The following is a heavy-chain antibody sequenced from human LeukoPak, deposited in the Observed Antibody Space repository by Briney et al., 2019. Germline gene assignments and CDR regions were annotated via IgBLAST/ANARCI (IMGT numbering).Heavy chain of an antibody. Sequence: ASVNVSCKASGYSFNKYGISWVRQAPGQGLEWMGWISAFNGNTKYAQKVQGRVTMTTDTSTSTAFMELRSLRSDDTALYYCARKLIYYDSTDKALTAFEVWGHGTMVTVSS. D-gene: IGHD3-22*01. J-gene: IGHJ3*01. CDR3: ARKLIYYDSTDKALTAFEV. V-gene: IGHV1-18*01. CDR1: GYSFNKYG. CDR2: ISAFNGNT.